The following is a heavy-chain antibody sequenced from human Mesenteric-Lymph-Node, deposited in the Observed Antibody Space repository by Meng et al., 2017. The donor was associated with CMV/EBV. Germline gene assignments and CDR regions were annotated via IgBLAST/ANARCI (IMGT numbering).Heavy chain of an antibody. V-gene: IGHV3-30*02. CDR2: IRFDGSNK. CDR1: GFTFDDYS. Sequence: GESLKISCAASGFTFDDYSMHWVRQAPGKGLEWVAFIRFDGSNKFYADSVKGRFTISRDNSKNTLYLQMNSLKAEDTAVYYCARDRGDLAVNIWGQGTMVTVSS. CDR3: ARDRGDLAVNI. D-gene: IGHD6-19*01. J-gene: IGHJ3*02.